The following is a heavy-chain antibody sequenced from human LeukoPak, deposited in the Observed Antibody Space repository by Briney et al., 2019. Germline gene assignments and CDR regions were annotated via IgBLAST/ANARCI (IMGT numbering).Heavy chain of an antibody. Sequence: GGSLRLSREASGFTVSSFEINWVRQAPGKGLEWVSYIRSSGGTMDYADSVKGRFTVSRDNGKKLVHLQLNSLRAEDTAVYFCARIPHPDYADAQWGQGTLVIVSS. CDR3: ARIPHPDYADAQ. J-gene: IGHJ4*02. CDR2: IRSSGGTM. CDR1: GFTVSSFE. V-gene: IGHV3-48*03. D-gene: IGHD4-17*01.